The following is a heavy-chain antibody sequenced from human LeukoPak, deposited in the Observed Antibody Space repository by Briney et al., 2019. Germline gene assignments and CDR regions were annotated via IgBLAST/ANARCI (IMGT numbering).Heavy chain of an antibody. V-gene: IGHV3-64*01. J-gene: IGHJ4*02. D-gene: IGHD2-21*01. CDR1: GFTFSSYA. Sequence: GGSLRLSCAVSGFTFSSYAMHWVRQAPGKGLEYVSGISSNGGSTYYAKSVKGRFTISSDNSKNTLFLQMGSLRAEDMAVYYFARRDTILKTSLYYRGQGTLVTGSS. CDR3: ARRDTILKTSLYY. CDR2: ISSNGGST.